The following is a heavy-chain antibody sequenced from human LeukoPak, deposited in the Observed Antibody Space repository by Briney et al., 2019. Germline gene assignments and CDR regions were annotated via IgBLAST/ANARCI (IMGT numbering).Heavy chain of an antibody. CDR1: GFTFSSYS. V-gene: IGHV3-21*01. CDR3: ARDQGLLVVAGRFGY. D-gene: IGHD6-19*01. CDR2: ISSSNSYI. J-gene: IGHJ4*02. Sequence: GGSLRLSCAASGFTFSSYSMNWVRQAPGKGLEWVSSISSSNSYIYNADSVKGRFTISRDNAKNLLYLQMNSLRAEDTAVYYCARDQGLLVVAGRFGYWGQGTLVTVSS.